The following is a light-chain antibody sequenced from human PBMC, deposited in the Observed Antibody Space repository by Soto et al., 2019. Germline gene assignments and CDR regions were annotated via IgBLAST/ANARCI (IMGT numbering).Light chain of an antibody. V-gene: IGKV3-11*01. CDR2: DAS. Sequence: EIVMTQSPATLSVSPGERATLSCRASQSVSSNLAWYQQKPGQPPRLLIYDASNRATGIPARFSGGGSGTDFTLTISSLEPEDFAVYYGQQRRNWPPITVGQGTRREIK. CDR1: QSVSSN. CDR3: QQRRNWPPIT. J-gene: IGKJ5*01.